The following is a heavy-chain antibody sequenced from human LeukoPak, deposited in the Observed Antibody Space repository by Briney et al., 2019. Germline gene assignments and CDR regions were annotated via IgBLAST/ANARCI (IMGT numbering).Heavy chain of an antibody. CDR2: IRSKAYGGTT. CDR1: GFTFGDYA. Sequence: KPGGSLRLSCTASGFTFGDYAMSWFRQAPGKGLEWVGLIRSKAYGGTTEYAASVKGRFTISRDDSKSIAYLQMNSLKTEDTAVYYCTRPIAVAITNWFDPWGQGTLVTVSS. V-gene: IGHV3-49*05. D-gene: IGHD6-19*01. J-gene: IGHJ5*02. CDR3: TRPIAVAITNWFDP.